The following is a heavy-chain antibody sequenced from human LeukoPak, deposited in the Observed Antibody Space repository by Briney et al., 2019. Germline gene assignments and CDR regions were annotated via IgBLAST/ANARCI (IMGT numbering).Heavy chain of an antibody. CDR1: GFTFDDYA. V-gene: IGHV3-9*01. J-gene: IGHJ5*02. Sequence: GGSLRLSCAASGFTFDDYAMHWVRQAPGKGPEWVSGISWNSGTINYADSVRGRFTISRDNAKNSLYLQMNSLRPEDTALYYCARDAYGGGWYWFDPWGQGTLVTVSS. CDR2: ISWNSGTI. D-gene: IGHD6-19*01. CDR3: ARDAYGGGWYWFDP.